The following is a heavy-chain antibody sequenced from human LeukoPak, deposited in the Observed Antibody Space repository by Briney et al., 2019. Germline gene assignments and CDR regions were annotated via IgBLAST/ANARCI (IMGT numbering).Heavy chain of an antibody. Sequence: GGSLRLSCAASGFTFRNYAMSWVRQAPGKGLEWVSSIAGSSGSTYYADSVKGRFTSSRDNSKNTLYLQMNSLRAEDTALYYCAKAAYGDYVNWFDPWGQGTLVTVSS. J-gene: IGHJ5*02. CDR3: AKAAYGDYVNWFDP. CDR2: IAGSSGST. CDR1: GFTFRNYA. V-gene: IGHV3-23*01. D-gene: IGHD4-17*01.